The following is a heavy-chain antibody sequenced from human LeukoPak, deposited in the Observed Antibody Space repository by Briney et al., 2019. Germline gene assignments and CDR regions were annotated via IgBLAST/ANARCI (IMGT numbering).Heavy chain of an antibody. D-gene: IGHD6-19*01. CDR3: AKGLSSGWNLKGSDY. CDR1: GFTFSSYA. Sequence: LPGGSLRLSCAASGFTFSSYAMSRVPQAPGKGLEWVSSISGSGGTTYYAESVKGRFTISRDNSKNTLYLQMNSLRAEETAVYYCAKGLSSGWNLKGSDYWGQGTLVIVSS. CDR2: ISGSGGTT. V-gene: IGHV3-23*01. J-gene: IGHJ4*02.